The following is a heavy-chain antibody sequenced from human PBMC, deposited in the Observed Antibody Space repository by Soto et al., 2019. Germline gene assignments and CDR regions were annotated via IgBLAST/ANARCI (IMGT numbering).Heavy chain of an antibody. J-gene: IGHJ4*02. CDR3: AKDRHYPRDYFHY. D-gene: IGHD3-10*01. CDR1: GFTFSSSA. Sequence: PGGSLRLSCAASGFTFSSSAISWVRQSPGKGLEWVSAVSANGQGIYYADSVRGRFTISRDNSKNTVFLHMDSLSAEDAAVYYCAKDRHYPRDYFHYWGQGTLVTV. CDR2: VSANGQGI. V-gene: IGHV3-23*01.